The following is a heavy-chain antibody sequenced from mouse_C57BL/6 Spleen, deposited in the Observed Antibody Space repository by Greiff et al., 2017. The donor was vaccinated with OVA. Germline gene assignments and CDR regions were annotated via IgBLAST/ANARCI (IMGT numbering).Heavy chain of an antibody. D-gene: IGHD1-1*01. CDR3: ARGIYYYGSSHFDY. CDR2: IDPNSGGT. Sequence: QVQLQQPGAELVKPGASVKLSCKASGYTFTSYWMHWVKQRPGRGLEWIGRIDPNSGGTKYNEKFKSKATLTVDKPSSTAYMQLSSLTSEDSAVYYCARGIYYYGSSHFDYWGQGTTLTVSS. J-gene: IGHJ2*01. V-gene: IGHV1-72*01. CDR1: GYTFTSYW.